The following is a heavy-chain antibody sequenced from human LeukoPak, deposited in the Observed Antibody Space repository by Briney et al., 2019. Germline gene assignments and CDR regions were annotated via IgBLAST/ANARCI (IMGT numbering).Heavy chain of an antibody. D-gene: IGHD6-19*01. Sequence: GASVKVSCKASGYTFTSYGISWVRQAPGQGLEWMGWISAYNGNTNYAQKLQGRVTMTTDTSTSTAYMELRSLRSDDTAVYYCARETAPIAVAGASGSFDPWGQGTLVTVSS. CDR3: ARETAPIAVAGASGSFDP. CDR1: GYTFTSYG. V-gene: IGHV1-18*01. J-gene: IGHJ5*02. CDR2: ISAYNGNT.